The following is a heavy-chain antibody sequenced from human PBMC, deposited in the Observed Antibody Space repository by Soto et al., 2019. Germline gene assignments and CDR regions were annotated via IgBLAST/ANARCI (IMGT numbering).Heavy chain of an antibody. Sequence: QVQLQQWGAGLLKPSETLSLTCAVYGGSFSGYYWSWNRQPPVRGLEWIGEINHSGSTNYNPSLKSRVTISVDTSKNQFSLKLSSVTAADTAVYYCARSIRYLGGMDVWGQGTTVTVSS. CDR1: GGSFSGYY. D-gene: IGHD3-9*01. CDR2: INHSGST. V-gene: IGHV4-34*01. J-gene: IGHJ6*02. CDR3: ARSIRYLGGMDV.